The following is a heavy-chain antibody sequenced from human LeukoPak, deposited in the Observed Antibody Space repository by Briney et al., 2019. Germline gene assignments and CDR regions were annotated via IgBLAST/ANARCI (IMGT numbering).Heavy chain of an antibody. V-gene: IGHV4-61*02. D-gene: IGHD5-12*01. J-gene: IGHJ6*03. CDR3: ASDLSGYSGYAPGGPYYYMDV. CDR1: GGSISSGSYY. Sequence: SQTLSLTCTVSGGSISSGSYYWSWIRQPAGKGLEWTGRIYTSGSTNYNPSLKSRVTISVDTSKNQFSLKLSSVTAADTAVYYCASDLSGYSGYAPGGPYYYMDVWGKGTTVTVSS. CDR2: IYTSGST.